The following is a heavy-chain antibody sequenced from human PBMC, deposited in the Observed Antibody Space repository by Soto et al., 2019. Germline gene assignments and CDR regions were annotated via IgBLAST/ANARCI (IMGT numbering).Heavy chain of an antibody. J-gene: IGHJ4*02. D-gene: IGHD6-6*01. CDR2: IYDTESA. Sequence: QVQLQESGPGLVKASQTLSLICSVSGESISSGGYYWSWIRHHPGKGLEWIGYIYDTESAYYNPSPKRRVTISMDTSKNHFAMKLRSVTAADTAVYYCARASSSSSAADYWGQGTLITVSS. CDR1: GESISSGGYY. CDR3: ARASSSSSAADY. V-gene: IGHV4-31*03.